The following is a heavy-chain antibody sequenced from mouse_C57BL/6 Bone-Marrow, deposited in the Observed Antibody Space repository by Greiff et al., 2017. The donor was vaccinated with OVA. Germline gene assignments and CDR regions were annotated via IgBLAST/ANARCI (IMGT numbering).Heavy chain of an antibody. CDR3: ASDGSSPYGYFDV. D-gene: IGHD1-1*01. CDR2: ILPGSGST. CDR1: GYTFTGYW. V-gene: IGHV1-9*01. Sequence: VQLQQSGAELMKPGASVKLSCKATGYTFTGYWIEWVKQRPGHGLEWIGEILPGSGSTNYNEKFKGKATFTADTSANTAYMQLSSLTTEDSSIYYSASDGSSPYGYFDVWGTGTTVTVSS. J-gene: IGHJ1*03.